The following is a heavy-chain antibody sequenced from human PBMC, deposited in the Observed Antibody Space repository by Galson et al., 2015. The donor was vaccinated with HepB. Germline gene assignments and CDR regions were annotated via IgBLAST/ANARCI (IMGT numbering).Heavy chain of an antibody. D-gene: IGHD3-3*01. CDR1: GFIFTSYW. J-gene: IGHJ6*03. V-gene: IGHV3-7*01. CDR2: IKQDGSEK. Sequence: SLRLSCAASGFIFTSYWMSWVRQAPGKGLEWVANIKQDGSEKYYVDSVKGRFTISRDNAKNSLYLQMNSLRAEDTAVYYCAREMAGVTIFGVIIGPGYYYMDVWGKGTTVTVSS. CDR3: AREMAGVTIFGVIIGPGYYYMDV.